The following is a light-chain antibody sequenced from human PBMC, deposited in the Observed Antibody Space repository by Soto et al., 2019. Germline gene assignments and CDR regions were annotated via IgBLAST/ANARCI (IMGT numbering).Light chain of an antibody. CDR1: QGISTW. CDR3: QQANIFPFS. Sequence: DIQMTLPTSSLSASVGDRVTITCRASQGISTWLAWYQQKPGKAPKLLIYGASSLQSGVPSRFSGSGSGTDFTLTISNLQPEDFATYYCQQANIFPFSFGQGTRLEIK. J-gene: IGKJ5*01. V-gene: IGKV1-12*01. CDR2: GAS.